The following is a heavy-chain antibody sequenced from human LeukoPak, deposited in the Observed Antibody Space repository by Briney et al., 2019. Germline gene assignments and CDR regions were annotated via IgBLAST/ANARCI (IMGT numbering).Heavy chain of an antibody. D-gene: IGHD2-2*01. V-gene: IGHV3-21*01. CDR2: ISSSSSYI. Sequence: GGSLRLSCAASGFTFSSYSMNWVRQAPGKGLEWVSSISSSSSYIYYADSVKGRFTISRDNAKNSLYLQMYSLRAEDTAVYYCARDEIPDIVVVPAAPGDYWGQGTLVTVSS. J-gene: IGHJ4*02. CDR3: ARDEIPDIVVVPAAPGDY. CDR1: GFTFSSYS.